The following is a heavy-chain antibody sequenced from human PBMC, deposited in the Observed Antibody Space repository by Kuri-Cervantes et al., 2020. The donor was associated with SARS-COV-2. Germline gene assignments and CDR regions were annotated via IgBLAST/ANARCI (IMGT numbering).Heavy chain of an antibody. J-gene: IGHJ4*02. V-gene: IGHV3-7*03. CDR3: ARDRYRRAEGYFDY. D-gene: IGHD3-16*02. CDR2: IKQDGSEK. CDR1: GFTFSSYW. Sequence: GESLKISCAASGFTFSSYWMSWVRQAPGKGLEWVANIKQDGSEKYYVDSVKGRFTISRDNAKNSLYLQMNSLRAEDTAVYYCARDRYRRAEGYFDYWGQGTLVTVSS.